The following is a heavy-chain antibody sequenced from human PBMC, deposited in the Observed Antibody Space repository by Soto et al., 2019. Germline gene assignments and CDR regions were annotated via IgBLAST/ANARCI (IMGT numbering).Heavy chain of an antibody. Sequence: PSETLSLTCTVSGGSISSYYWSWIRQPPGKGLEWIGYIYYSGSTNYNPSLKSRVTISVDTSKNQFSLKLSSVTAADTAVYYCARLGSGYDWPLYVIGYYDSSGYGAEDYFDYWGQGTLVTVSS. V-gene: IGHV4-59*01. CDR3: ARLGSGYDWPLYVIGYYDSSGYGAEDYFDY. J-gene: IGHJ4*02. CDR2: IYYSGST. D-gene: IGHD3-22*01. CDR1: GGSISSYY.